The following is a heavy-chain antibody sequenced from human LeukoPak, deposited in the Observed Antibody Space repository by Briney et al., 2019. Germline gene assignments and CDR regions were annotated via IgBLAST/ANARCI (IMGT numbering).Heavy chain of an antibody. CDR1: GYTFTRYY. CDR2: INPSGGST. D-gene: IGHD2-21*02. Sequence: ASVKVSCKASGYTFTRYYMHGVRQAPGQGLEWRGIINPSGGSTSYAQKFQGRVTMTRDTSTSTVYLELSSLRSEDTAVYYCGVSLYYYYGMDVWGQGTTVTVSS. CDR3: GVSLYYYYGMDV. V-gene: IGHV1-46*01. J-gene: IGHJ6*02.